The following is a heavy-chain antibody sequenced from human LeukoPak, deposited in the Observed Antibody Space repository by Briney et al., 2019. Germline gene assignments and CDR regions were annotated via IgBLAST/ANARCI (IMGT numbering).Heavy chain of an antibody. V-gene: IGHV4-39*01. CDR3: GLYSSSWVGQLLDI. J-gene: IGHJ3*02. CDR1: GGSINSSSYY. Sequence: SETLSLTCTVSGGSINSSSYYWGWIRQPPGKGLEWIGSIYYSGSTYYNPSLKSRVTISVDTSKNQFSLKLSSVTAADTAVYYCGLYSSSWVGQLLDIWGQGTMVTVSS. D-gene: IGHD6-13*01. CDR2: IYYSGST.